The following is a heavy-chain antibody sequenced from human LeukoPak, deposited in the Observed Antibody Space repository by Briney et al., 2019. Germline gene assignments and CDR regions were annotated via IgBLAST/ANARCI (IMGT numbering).Heavy chain of an antibody. D-gene: IGHD2-2*01. CDR3: ARQYCSSTSCRCDAFDI. Sequence: GASVKVSCKASGGTFSSYAISWVRQAPGQGLEWMGRIIPILGIANYAQKFQGRVTITADKSTSTAYMELSSLRSEDTAVYYCARQYCSSTSCRCDAFDIWGQGTMVTVSS. CDR1: GGTFSSYA. CDR2: IIPILGIA. J-gene: IGHJ3*02. V-gene: IGHV1-69*04.